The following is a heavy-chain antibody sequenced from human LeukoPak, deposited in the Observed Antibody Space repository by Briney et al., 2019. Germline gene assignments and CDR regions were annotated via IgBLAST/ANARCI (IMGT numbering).Heavy chain of an antibody. J-gene: IGHJ6*03. D-gene: IGHD5-18*01. CDR2: IYYSGST. Sequence: SSETLSLTCTVSGGSISSYYWSWIRQPPGKGLEWIGYIYYSGSTNYNPSLKSRVTISVDTSKNQFSLKLSSVTAADTAVYYCARTTQGGYTYDYFYYYYMDVWGKGTTVTISS. CDR1: GGSISSYY. V-gene: IGHV4-59*01. CDR3: ARTTQGGYTYDYFYYYYMDV.